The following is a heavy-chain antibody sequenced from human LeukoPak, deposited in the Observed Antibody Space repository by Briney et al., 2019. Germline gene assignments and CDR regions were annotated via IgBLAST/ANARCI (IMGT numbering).Heavy chain of an antibody. CDR1: GYTFTGYY. CDR3: ARGVPRYCRSPGRAAADICGVY. D-gene: IGHD2-2*01. Sequence: ASVKVSCKASGYTFTGYYMHWVRQAPGQGLEWMGWMNPNSGDTGYAQNFQGRATMTRSTSISTAYMELSSLRSEDTAVYYCARGVPRYCRSPGRAAADICGVYWGQGTLVTVSS. V-gene: IGHV1-8*02. CDR2: MNPNSGDT. J-gene: IGHJ4*02.